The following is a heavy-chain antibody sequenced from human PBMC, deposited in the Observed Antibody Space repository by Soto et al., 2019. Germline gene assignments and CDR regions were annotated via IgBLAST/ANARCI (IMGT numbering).Heavy chain of an antibody. J-gene: IGHJ3*02. CDR3: AKEGYYYDSSGSDAFDI. D-gene: IGHD3-22*01. V-gene: IGHV1-46*01. CDR1: GYTFTSYY. Sequence: ASVKVSCKAAGYTFTSYYMHWVRQAPGQGLEWMGIINPSGGSTSYAQKFQGRVTMTRDTSTSTVYMELSSLRSEDTAVYYCAKEGYYYDSSGSDAFDIWGQGTMVTVSS. CDR2: INPSGGST.